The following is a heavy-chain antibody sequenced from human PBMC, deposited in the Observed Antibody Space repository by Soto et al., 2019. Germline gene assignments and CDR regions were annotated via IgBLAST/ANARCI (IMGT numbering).Heavy chain of an antibody. CDR1: GFTFSSYA. CDR3: AKDKAARPALYYYYGMDV. V-gene: IGHV3-23*01. J-gene: IGHJ6*02. Sequence: GSLRLSCAASGFTFSSYAMSWVRQAPGKGLGWVSAISGSGGSTYYADSVKGRFTISRDNSKNTLYLQMNSLRAEDTAVYYCAKDKAARPALYYYYGMDVWGQGTTVTVSS. CDR2: ISGSGGST. D-gene: IGHD6-6*01.